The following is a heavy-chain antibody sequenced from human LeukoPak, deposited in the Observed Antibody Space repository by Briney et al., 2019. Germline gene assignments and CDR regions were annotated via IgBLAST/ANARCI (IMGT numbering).Heavy chain of an antibody. CDR1: GYTFTSYG. CDR3: ARDYARGYSYGYTNAFDI. CDR2: ISAYNGNT. D-gene: IGHD5-18*01. J-gene: IGHJ3*02. Sequence: ASVKVSCKASGYTFTSYGISWVRQAPGQGLEWMGWISAYNGNTNYAQKLQGRVTMTTDTSTSTAYMELRSLRSDDTAVYYCARDYARGYSYGYTNAFDIWGQGTMVTVSS. V-gene: IGHV1-18*01.